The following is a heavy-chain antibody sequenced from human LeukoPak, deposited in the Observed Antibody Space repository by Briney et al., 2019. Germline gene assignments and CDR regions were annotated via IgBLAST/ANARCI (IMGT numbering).Heavy chain of an antibody. Sequence: GESLQISCKASGYSFTGYWIGWVRQMPGKGLEWMGIIDPSDSETRHTPSFQGQVTISVDKSLTTAYLQWNSLKASDTAMYYCARQTAMGRSGDYWGQGTLVTVSS. J-gene: IGHJ4*02. V-gene: IGHV5-51*01. D-gene: IGHD5-18*01. CDR3: ARQTAMGRSGDY. CDR2: IDPSDSET. CDR1: GYSFTGYW.